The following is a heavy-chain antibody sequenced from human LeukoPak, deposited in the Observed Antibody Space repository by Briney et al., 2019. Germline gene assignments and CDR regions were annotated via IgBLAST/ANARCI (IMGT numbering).Heavy chain of an antibody. V-gene: IGHV3-21*01. D-gene: IGHD1-7*01. J-gene: IGHJ6*03. CDR2: ISSSSSYI. Sequence: PGGSLRLSCAASGFTFSSYSMNWVRQAPGKGLEWVSSISSSSSYIYYADSVKGRFTISRDNAKNSLYLQMNSLRAEDTAVYYCAKDMDNWNYPYYYYYMDVWGKGTTVTVSS. CDR3: AKDMDNWNYPYYYYYMDV. CDR1: GFTFSSYS.